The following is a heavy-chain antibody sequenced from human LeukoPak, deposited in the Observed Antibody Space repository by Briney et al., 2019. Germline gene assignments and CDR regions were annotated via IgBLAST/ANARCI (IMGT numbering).Heavy chain of an antibody. CDR1: GYSISSGYY. V-gene: IGHV4-38-2*02. CDR2: IYHSGST. Sequence: SETLSLTCTVSGYSISSGYYWGWIRQPPGKGLEWIGSIYHSGSTYYNPSLKSRVTISVDTSKNQFSLKLSSVTAADTAVYYCARDRRFSGSYPPDYWGQGTLVTVSS. CDR3: ARDRRFSGSYPPDY. D-gene: IGHD1-26*01. J-gene: IGHJ4*02.